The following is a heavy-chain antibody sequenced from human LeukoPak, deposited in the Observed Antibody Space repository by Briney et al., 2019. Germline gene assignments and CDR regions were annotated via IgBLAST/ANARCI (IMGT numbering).Heavy chain of an antibody. Sequence: KPSETLSLTCTVSGGSISSYYCSWIRQPPGKGLEWIGSIYFSGSTNYNPSLKSRVTISLDTSKNQFSLRLSSVTAADTAVYYCARGCGGDCPDYWGQGTLVTVSS. CDR1: GGSISSYY. D-gene: IGHD2-21*02. CDR2: IYFSGST. J-gene: IGHJ4*02. V-gene: IGHV4-59*01. CDR3: ARGCGGDCPDY.